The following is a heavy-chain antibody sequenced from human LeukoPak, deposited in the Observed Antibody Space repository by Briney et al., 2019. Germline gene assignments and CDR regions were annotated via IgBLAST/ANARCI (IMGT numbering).Heavy chain of an antibody. D-gene: IGHD6-19*01. J-gene: IGHJ3*02. CDR2: IYYSGST. Sequence: SETLSLTCTVSGGSISSYYWSWIRQPPGKGLEWIGYIYYSGSTNYNPSLKSRVTISVDTSKNQFSLKLSSVIAADTAVYYCARERRSSGWRDAFDIWGQGTMVTVSS. V-gene: IGHV4-59*01. CDR3: ARERRSSGWRDAFDI. CDR1: GGSISSYY.